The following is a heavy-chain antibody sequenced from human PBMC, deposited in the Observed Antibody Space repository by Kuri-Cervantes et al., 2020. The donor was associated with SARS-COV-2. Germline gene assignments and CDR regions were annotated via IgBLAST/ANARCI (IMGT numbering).Heavy chain of an antibody. CDR2: IYYSGST. CDR3: ARGTHIVVVPAAIDY. CDR1: GSSISSSSYY. V-gene: IGHV4-39*01. D-gene: IGHD2-2*01. J-gene: IGHJ4*02. Sequence: SETLSLTCTVSGSSISSSSYYWGWIRQPPGKGLEWIGSIYYSGSTYYNPSLKSRVTISVDTSKNQFSLKLSSVTAADTAVYYCARGTHIVVVPAAIDYWGQGTLVTVSS.